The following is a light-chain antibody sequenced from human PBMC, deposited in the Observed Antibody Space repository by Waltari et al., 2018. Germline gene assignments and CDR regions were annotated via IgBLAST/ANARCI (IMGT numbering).Light chain of an antibody. J-gene: IGKJ1*01. Sequence: DIVMTQTPLSSPVTLGQPASISCRASQSLVLSDGTTYLSWLHQRPGQPPRLLLYKISNRFSGVPDRFSGSGAGTDFTLKISRVEAEDVGTYYCMQATQLPWTFGQGTKVEIK. V-gene: IGKV2-24*01. CDR3: MQATQLPWT. CDR1: QSLVLSDGTTY. CDR2: KIS.